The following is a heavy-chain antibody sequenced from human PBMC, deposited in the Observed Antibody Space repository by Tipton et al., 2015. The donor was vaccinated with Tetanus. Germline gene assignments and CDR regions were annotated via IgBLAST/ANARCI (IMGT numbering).Heavy chain of an antibody. CDR3: AREWGPVGLRRSFQH. CDR2: SWYDGHNQ. Sequence: SLRLSCAASGFTFNTYGMHWVRQAPGKGLEWVAVSWYDGHNQDYADSVKGRFTISRDTSKNTLYLQINTLRAEDTAVYYCAREWGPVGLRRSFQHWGQGTLVTVSS. CDR1: GFTFNTYG. D-gene: IGHD3-3*01. V-gene: IGHV3-33*01. J-gene: IGHJ1*01.